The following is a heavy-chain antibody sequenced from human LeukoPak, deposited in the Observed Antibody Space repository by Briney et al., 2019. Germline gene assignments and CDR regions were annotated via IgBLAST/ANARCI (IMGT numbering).Heavy chain of an antibody. V-gene: IGHV3-30*03. D-gene: IGHD5-18*01. CDR3: AREAVDTDALGYFDY. CDR1: GFNLSSYG. J-gene: IGHJ4*02. Sequence: GGSLRLSCTASGFNLSSYGVHWVRQAPGKGLEWVAVISYDGSNKYYADSVKGRFTISRDNSKNTLYLQMNSLRAEDTAVYYCAREAVDTDALGYFDYWGQGTLVTVSS. CDR2: ISYDGSNK.